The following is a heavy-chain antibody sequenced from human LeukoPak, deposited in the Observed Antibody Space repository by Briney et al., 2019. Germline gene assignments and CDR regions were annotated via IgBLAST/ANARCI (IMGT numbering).Heavy chain of an antibody. J-gene: IGHJ5*02. D-gene: IGHD6-13*01. CDR1: GGSVSTSNFF. Sequence: TSETLSLTCTVSGGSVSTSNFFWAWIRQPPGKGLEWIGSIYYSGSTYYNPSLKSRVTISVDTSKNQFSLKLSSVTAADTAVYYCARDPRPGQQLGNWFDPWGQGTLVTVSS. CDR3: ARDPRPGQQLGNWFDP. CDR2: IYYSGST. V-gene: IGHV4-39*07.